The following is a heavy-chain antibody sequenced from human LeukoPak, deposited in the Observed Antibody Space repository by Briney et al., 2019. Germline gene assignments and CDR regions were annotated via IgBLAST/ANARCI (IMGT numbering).Heavy chain of an antibody. D-gene: IGHD6-13*01. CDR1: GGSFSGYY. CDR3: ARSIAAAGTPPCY. Sequence: SETLSLTCAVYGGSFSGYYWSWIRQPPGKGLEWIGEINHSGSTNYNPSLKSRVTISVDTSKNQFSLKLSSVTAADTAVYYCARSIAAAGTPPCYWGQGTLVTVSS. V-gene: IGHV4-34*01. J-gene: IGHJ4*02. CDR2: INHSGST.